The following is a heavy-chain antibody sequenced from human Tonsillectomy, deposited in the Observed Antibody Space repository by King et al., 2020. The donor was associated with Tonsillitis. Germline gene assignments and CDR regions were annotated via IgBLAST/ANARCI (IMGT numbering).Heavy chain of an antibody. D-gene: IGHD1-26*01. V-gene: IGHV4-39*01. CDR3: ARLRSYGEDYMDV. Sequence: QLKESGPGLVKPSETLSLTCTVSRGSISGTSYYWGWIRQPPGKGLEWIGSVYYSGSTYYSPSLKSRVTISVDTSKKQFSLKLSSVTAADTAVYYCARLRSYGEDYMDVWGKGTTVTVS. CDR2: VYYSGST. CDR1: RGSISGTSYY. J-gene: IGHJ6*03.